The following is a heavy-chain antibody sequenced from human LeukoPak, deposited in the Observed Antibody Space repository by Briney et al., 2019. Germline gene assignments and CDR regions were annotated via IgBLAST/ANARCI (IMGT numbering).Heavy chain of an antibody. V-gene: IGHV4-38-2*01. D-gene: IGHD2-15*01. CDR3: ARHCGGSYLDAFDI. J-gene: IGHJ3*02. Sequence: SETLSLTCAVSGYSIGSGYYWGWIRQPPGKGLEWIGSIYHSGSTYYNPSLKSRVTISVDTSKNQFSLKLSSVTAADTAVYYCARHCGGSYLDAFDIWGQGTMVTVSS. CDR1: GYSIGSGYY. CDR2: IYHSGST.